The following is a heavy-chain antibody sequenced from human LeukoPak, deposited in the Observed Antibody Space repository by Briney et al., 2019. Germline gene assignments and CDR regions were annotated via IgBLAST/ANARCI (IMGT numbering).Heavy chain of an antibody. CDR3: ARGDPTGCSAGSCYAPGDYYGMDV. J-gene: IGHJ6*02. D-gene: IGHD2-15*01. V-gene: IGHV3-74*01. Sequence: GGSLRLSCAASGFTFSSYWMHWVRQAPGKGLVWVSRINSDGSSTSYADSVKGRFTISRANAKNTLYLQMNSLRAEDTAVYYCARGDPTGCSAGSCYAPGDYYGMDVWGQGTTVAVSS. CDR2: INSDGSST. CDR1: GFTFSSYW.